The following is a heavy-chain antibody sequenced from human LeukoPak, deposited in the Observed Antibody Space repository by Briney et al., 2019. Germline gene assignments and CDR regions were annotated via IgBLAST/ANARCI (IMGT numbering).Heavy chain of an antibody. D-gene: IGHD1-26*01. CDR1: GFIFSAYI. CDR2: ISSNSNYI. Sequence: PGGSLRLSCAASGFIFSAYIMNWVRQAPGKGLEWVSSISSNSNYIYYADSVRGRFTISRDNSKNSLFLQMNSLRAEDTAVYYCARWLVGALKPGAFDVWGQGTMVTVSS. V-gene: IGHV3-21*01. J-gene: IGHJ3*01. CDR3: ARWLVGALKPGAFDV.